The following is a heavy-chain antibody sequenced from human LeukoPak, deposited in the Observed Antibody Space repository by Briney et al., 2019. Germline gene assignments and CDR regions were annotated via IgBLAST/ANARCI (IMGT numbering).Heavy chain of an antibody. CDR1: GFIFGDYA. CDR2: ISWYSDRI. V-gene: IGHV3-9*01. D-gene: IGHD6-13*01. J-gene: IGHJ4*02. Sequence: PGRSLRLSCAAAGFIFGDYAMHWVRQVPGKGMGWVSGISWYSDRIDYADSVKGRFTISRDNAKNSLYLQMNSRRAEDTAVYYCATGSVRYSASWYSQEGDYWGQGTLVTVSS. CDR3: ATGSVRYSASWYSQEGDY.